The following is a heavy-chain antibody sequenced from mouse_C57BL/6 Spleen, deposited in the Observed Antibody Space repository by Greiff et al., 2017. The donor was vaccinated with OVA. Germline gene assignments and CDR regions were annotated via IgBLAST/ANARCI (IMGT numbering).Heavy chain of an antibody. CDR3: TRDKAMITFDY. J-gene: IGHJ2*01. CDR2: ISSGGDYI. V-gene: IGHV5-9-1*02. Sequence: EVQGVESGEGLVKPGGSLKLSCAASGFTFSSYAMSWVRQTPEKRLEWVAYISSGGDYIYYADTVKGRFTISRDNARNTLYLQMSSLKSEDTAMYYCTRDKAMITFDYWGQGTTLTVSS. CDR1: GFTFSSYA. D-gene: IGHD2-4*01.